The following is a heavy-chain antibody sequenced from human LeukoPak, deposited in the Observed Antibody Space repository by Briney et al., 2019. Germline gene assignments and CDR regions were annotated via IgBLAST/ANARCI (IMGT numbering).Heavy chain of an antibody. CDR1: GFTFSSYS. J-gene: IGHJ6*02. CDR3: ARGSELGYYYGMDV. V-gene: IGHV3-21*01. Sequence: GGSLRLSCAASGFTFSSYSMNWVRQAPGKGLEWVSSISSSSSYIYYADSVKGRFTISRDNAKNSLYLQMNSLRAEDTAVYYCARGSELGYYYGMDVWGQGTTVTVSS. D-gene: IGHD2-15*01. CDR2: ISSSSSYI.